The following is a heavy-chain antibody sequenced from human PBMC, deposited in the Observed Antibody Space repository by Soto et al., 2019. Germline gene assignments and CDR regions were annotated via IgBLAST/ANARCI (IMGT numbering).Heavy chain of an antibody. J-gene: IGHJ5*02. CDR1: GCTFGSCT. D-gene: IGHD3-3*02. V-gene: IGHV1-69*02. Sequence: SVDVSCNSSGCTFGSCTMIWVRQAPGQGLEWMGRIIPILGIANYAQKFQGRVTITADKSTSTAYMELSSLRSEDTAVYYCASIFGVAYNWFDPWGQGTLVTVSS. CDR3: ASIFGVAYNWFDP. CDR2: IIPILGIA.